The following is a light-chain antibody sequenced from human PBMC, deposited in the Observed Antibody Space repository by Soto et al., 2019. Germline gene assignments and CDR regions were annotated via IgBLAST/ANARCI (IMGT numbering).Light chain of an antibody. V-gene: IGKV1-39*02. J-gene: IGKJ2*01. CDR3: QLYGDSPMYT. Sequence: DIQMTQSPSSLSASVGDRVTITCRASQGISTYLNWYHQKTGKAPKLLIYAASSLQSGVPSRFSGSGSETDFTLTISSLQPEDFATYSCQLYGDSPMYTFGLGTKLDIK. CDR2: AAS. CDR1: QGISTY.